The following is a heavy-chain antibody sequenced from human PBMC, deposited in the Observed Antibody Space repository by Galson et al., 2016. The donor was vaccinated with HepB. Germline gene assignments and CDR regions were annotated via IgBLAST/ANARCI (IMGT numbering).Heavy chain of an antibody. CDR2: IYYSGTT. J-gene: IGHJ4*02. Sequence: SETLSLTCTVSSGSIARTGFSWGWFRQPPGKGLEWIGSIYYSGTTYNSPSLKSRVTMSVDPSTMHVSLNLTSVTAADSAVYYCARHLNLRWGFDHWGQGIMVSVSS. V-gene: IGHV4-39*01. CDR1: SGSIARTGFS. CDR3: ARHLNLRWGFDH. D-gene: IGHD4-23*01.